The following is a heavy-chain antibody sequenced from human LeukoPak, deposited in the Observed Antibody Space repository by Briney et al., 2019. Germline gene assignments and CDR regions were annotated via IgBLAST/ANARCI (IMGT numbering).Heavy chain of an antibody. J-gene: IGHJ3*02. V-gene: IGHV3-21*01. CDR3: ARDLGEDSSSWYMGAFDI. Sequence: GGSRSLSCAASGFTFSSYSMNWVRQAPGKGLELVSSISSSSYIYYADSVKGRFTISRDNAKNSLYLQMNSLRAEDTAVYYCARDLGEDSSSWYMGAFDIWGQGTMVTVSS. D-gene: IGHD6-13*01. CDR1: GFTFSSYS. CDR2: ISSSSYI.